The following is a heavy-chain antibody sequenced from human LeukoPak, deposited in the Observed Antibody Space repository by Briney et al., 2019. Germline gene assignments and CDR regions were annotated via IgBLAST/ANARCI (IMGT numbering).Heavy chain of an antibody. V-gene: IGHV7-4-1*02. CDR3: ARVGSSSWYEGDY. CDR2: INTNTGNP. Sequence: ASVEVSCKASGYTFTSYAMNWVRQVPGQGLEWMGWINTNTGNPTYAQGFTGRFVFSLDTSVSTAYLQISSLKAEDTVVYYCARVGSSSWYEGDYWGQGTLVTVSS. CDR1: GYTFTSYA. D-gene: IGHD6-13*01. J-gene: IGHJ4*02.